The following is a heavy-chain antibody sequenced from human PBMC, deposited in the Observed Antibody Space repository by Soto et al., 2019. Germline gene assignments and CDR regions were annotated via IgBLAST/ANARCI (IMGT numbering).Heavy chain of an antibody. J-gene: IGHJ6*02. Sequence: QVQLQESGPGLVKPSETLSLTCTVSGESVSSGFYYWNWIRQAPGKGLEWIGSILSSGRSNYNPSLKRLVSMSVDTSKNQFSLRLTSVGAADSAIYYCARVVRCTRSGCYYLAMDVWGQGTTVTVFS. CDR2: ILSSGRS. V-gene: IGHV4-61*01. CDR1: GESVSSGFYY. CDR3: ARVVRCTRSGCYYLAMDV. D-gene: IGHD2-15*01.